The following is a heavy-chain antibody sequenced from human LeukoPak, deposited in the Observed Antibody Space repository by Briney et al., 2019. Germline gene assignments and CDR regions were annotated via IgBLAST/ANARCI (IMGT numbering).Heavy chain of an antibody. V-gene: IGHV3-74*01. CDR2: INGDGSTT. CDR1: GFTFSSYW. D-gene: IGHD3-3*01. J-gene: IGHJ4*02. Sequence: GGSLRLSCAASGFTFSSYWMHWVRQAPGKGLVWVSRINGDGSTTTYAGSVKGRFTISRDNTMNSLYLQMSSLRAEDTAVYYCATDRGWRTSGYYLYYFEYWGQGTLVTYSS. CDR3: ATDRGWRTSGYYLYYFEY.